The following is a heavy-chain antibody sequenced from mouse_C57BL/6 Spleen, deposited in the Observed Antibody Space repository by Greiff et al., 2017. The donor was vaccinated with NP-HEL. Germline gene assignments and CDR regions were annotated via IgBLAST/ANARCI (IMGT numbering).Heavy chain of an antibody. V-gene: IGHV1-52*01. CDR2: IDPSDSDT. D-gene: IGHD1-2*01. Sequence: VQLQQSGAELVRPGSSVKLSCKASGYTFTSYWMHWVKQRPIQGLEWIGNIDPSDSDTHYNQKFKDKATLTVNKASSTANMQLSSLTSEDSAVYYCARTAYAMDYWGQGTSVTVSS. CDR1: GYTFTSYW. J-gene: IGHJ4*01. CDR3: ARTAYAMDY.